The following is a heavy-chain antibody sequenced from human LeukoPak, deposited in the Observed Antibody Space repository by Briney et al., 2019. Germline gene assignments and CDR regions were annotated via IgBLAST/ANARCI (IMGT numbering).Heavy chain of an antibody. CDR3: ATSHLGPLDY. D-gene: IGHD7-27*01. CDR2: ISAYNGNT. Sequence: GASVTVSCKASGYTFTSYAITWVRQAPGQGLEWMGWISAYNGNTIYAQKFQGRVTMTEDTSTDTAYMELSSLRSEDTAVYYCATSHLGPLDYWGQGTLVTVSS. CDR1: GYTFTSYA. V-gene: IGHV1-18*01. J-gene: IGHJ4*02.